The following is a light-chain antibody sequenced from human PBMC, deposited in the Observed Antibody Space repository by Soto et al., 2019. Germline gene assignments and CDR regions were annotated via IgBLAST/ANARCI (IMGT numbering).Light chain of an antibody. CDR3: QQYNNWPRT. CDR2: AAS. CDR1: QSVRSN. V-gene: IGKV3-15*01. J-gene: IGKJ1*01. Sequence: EIVMTQSPATLSVSPGEWATLSCRASQSVRSNLAWYQQRPGQGPRLLIYAASTRATGIPARFSGGGSGTEFTLIIDSLQSEDFAVYYWQQYNNWPRTFGQGTKVEIK.